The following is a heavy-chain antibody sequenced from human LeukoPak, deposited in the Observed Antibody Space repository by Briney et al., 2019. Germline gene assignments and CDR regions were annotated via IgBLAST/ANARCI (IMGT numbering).Heavy chain of an antibody. J-gene: IGHJ5*02. CDR1: GGSFSGYY. CDR2: INHSGST. D-gene: IGHD3-22*01. CDR3: AQRRHDSRPFDP. V-gene: IGHV4-34*01. Sequence: SETLSLTCAVYGGSFSGYYWSWIRQPPGKGLEWIGEINHSGSTNYNPSLKSRVTISVDTSKNQLSLKLSSVTAADTAVYYCAQRRHDSRPFDPWGQGTLVTVSS.